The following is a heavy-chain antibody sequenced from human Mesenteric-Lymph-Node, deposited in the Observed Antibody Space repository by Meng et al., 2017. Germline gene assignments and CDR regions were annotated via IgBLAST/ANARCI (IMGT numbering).Heavy chain of an antibody. J-gene: IGHJ5*02. D-gene: IGHD3-22*01. V-gene: IGHV4-4*07. CDR2: IYTSGST. CDR1: GGSISSYY. Sequence: SETLSLTCTVSGGSISSYYWSWIRQPAGKGLEWIGRIYTSGSTYYNPSLKSRVTISVDTSKNQFSLKLSSVTAADTAVYYCARDPFYYDSSGYYPFDPWGQGTLVTVSS. CDR3: ARDPFYYDSSGYYPFDP.